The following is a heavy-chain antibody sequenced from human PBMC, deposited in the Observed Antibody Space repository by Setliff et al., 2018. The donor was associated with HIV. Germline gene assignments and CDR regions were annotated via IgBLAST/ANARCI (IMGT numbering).Heavy chain of an antibody. J-gene: IGHJ4*02. Sequence: PSETLSLTCAVYGGSFSGYYWSWIRQPPGKGLEWIGEINHSGVIKYLSSLKSRVTMAVDTSKNQFSLTLRSLTAADTAVYYCGRWGHGYNSYDHWGQGTLVTLSS. CDR2: INHSGVI. CDR1: GGSFSGYY. CDR3: GRWGHGYNSYDH. V-gene: IGHV4-34*01. D-gene: IGHD5-12*01.